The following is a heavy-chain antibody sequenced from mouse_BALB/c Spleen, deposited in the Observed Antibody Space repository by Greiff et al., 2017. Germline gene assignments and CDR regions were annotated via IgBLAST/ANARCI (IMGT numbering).Heavy chain of an antibody. CDR3: ARALLYDYDGAWFAY. CDR1: GYTFTSYW. D-gene: IGHD2-4*01. CDR2: INPSTGYT. J-gene: IGHJ3*01. V-gene: IGHV1-7*01. Sequence: QVHVKQSGAELAKPGASVKMSCKASGYTFTSYWMHWVKQRPGQGLEWIGYINPSTGYTEYNQKFKDKATLTADKSSSTAYMQLSSLTSEDSAVYYCARALLYDYDGAWFAYWGQGTLVTVSA.